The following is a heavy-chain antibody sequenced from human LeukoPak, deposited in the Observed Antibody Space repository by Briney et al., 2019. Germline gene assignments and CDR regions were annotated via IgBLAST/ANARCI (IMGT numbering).Heavy chain of an antibody. CDR3: ARYSPEGDY. D-gene: IGHD2-21*01. Sequence: PSETLSLTCTVSGGSISSSSYYWGWVRQPPGKGLEWIGSIYYSGSTYENPSLKRRVTISVDTSKNQFSLKLSSVTAADTAVYYCARYSPEGDYWGQGTLVTVSS. CDR1: GGSISSSSYY. V-gene: IGHV4-39*01. CDR2: IYYSGST. J-gene: IGHJ4*02.